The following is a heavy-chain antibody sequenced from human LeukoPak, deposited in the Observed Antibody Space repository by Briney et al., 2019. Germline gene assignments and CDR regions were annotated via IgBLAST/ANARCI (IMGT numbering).Heavy chain of an antibody. D-gene: IGHD3-10*01. CDR2: IYYSGST. J-gene: IGHJ4*02. Sequence: SETLSLTCTVSGGSISSSNYYWGWIRQPPGKGLEWIGSIYYSGSTYYNPSLKSRVTISVDTSKNQFSLKLSSVTAADTAVYYCARHFMVRGLVDYWGQGTLVTVSS. CDR1: GGSISSSNYY. CDR3: ARHFMVRGLVDY. V-gene: IGHV4-39*01.